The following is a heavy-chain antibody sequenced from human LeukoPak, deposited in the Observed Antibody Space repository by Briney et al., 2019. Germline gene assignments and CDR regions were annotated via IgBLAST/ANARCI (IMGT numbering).Heavy chain of an antibody. CDR1: GFTFSSYG. V-gene: IGHV3-30*18. CDR3: AKEREEPAGSGSYYPPYFDY. Sequence: GRSLRLSCAASGFTFSSYGMQWVRQAPGKGLEWVAVISYDGSNKYYADSVKGRFTISRDNSKNTLYLQMNSLRAEDTAVYYCAKEREEPAGSGSYYPPYFDYWGQGTLVTVSS. J-gene: IGHJ4*02. D-gene: IGHD3-10*01. CDR2: ISYDGSNK.